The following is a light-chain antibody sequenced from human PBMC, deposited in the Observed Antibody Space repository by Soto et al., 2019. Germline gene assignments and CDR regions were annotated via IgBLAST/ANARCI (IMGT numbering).Light chain of an antibody. Sequence: QSALTQPASMSGSPGQSITISCTGASSDVGGYNYVSWYQQHPGEAPKLMIYDVSNRPSGVSNRFSGSKSGNTASLTISGLQAEDEADYYCSSYTSSSTPVVFGGGTQLTVL. J-gene: IGLJ2*01. V-gene: IGLV2-14*01. CDR2: DVS. CDR1: SSDVGGYNY. CDR3: SSYTSSSTPVV.